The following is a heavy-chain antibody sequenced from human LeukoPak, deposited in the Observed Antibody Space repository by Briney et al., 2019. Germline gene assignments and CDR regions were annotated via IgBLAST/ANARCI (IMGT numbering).Heavy chain of an antibody. Sequence: SETLSLTCTVSGGSISSYYWSWIRQPAGKGLEWIGRIYTSGSTNYNPSLKSRVTMSVDTSKNQFSPKLSSVTAADTAVYYCARERLTGRPEQFYYYYYYMDVWGKGTTVTISS. D-gene: IGHD1-20*01. V-gene: IGHV4-4*07. J-gene: IGHJ6*03. CDR3: ARERLTGRPEQFYYYYYYMDV. CDR1: GGSISSYY. CDR2: IYTSGST.